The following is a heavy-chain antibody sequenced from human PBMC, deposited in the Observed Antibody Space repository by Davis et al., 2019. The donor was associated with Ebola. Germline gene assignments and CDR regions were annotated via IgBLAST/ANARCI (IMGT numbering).Heavy chain of an antibody. Sequence: GESLKISCKGSGYSFTSYWIGWVRQMPGKGLEWMGIIYPGDSDTRYSPSFQGQVTISADKSISTAYLQLSSLKASDTAMYYCARQVGEESGSYPRDDYYYMDVWGKGTTVTVSS. CDR3: ARQVGEESGSYPRDDYYYMDV. CDR1: GYSFTSYW. J-gene: IGHJ6*03. CDR2: IYPGDSDT. D-gene: IGHD1-26*01. V-gene: IGHV5-51*01.